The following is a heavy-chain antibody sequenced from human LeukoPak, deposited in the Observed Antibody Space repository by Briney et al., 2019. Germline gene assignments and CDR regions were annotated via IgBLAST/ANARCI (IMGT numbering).Heavy chain of an antibody. V-gene: IGHV3-48*04. CDR2: INVLGTTI. J-gene: IGHJ4*02. CDR1: GFTFSGFN. CDR3: ATQTAIRRGAH. D-gene: IGHD1-26*01. Sequence: PGGSLRLSCAASGFTFSGFNMNWFRQAPGKGLEWLSYINVLGTTINYAASVKGRFTISRDDSKSLLYLQMNNLRAEDTVVYYCATQTAIRRGAHWGPGTLVIVSS.